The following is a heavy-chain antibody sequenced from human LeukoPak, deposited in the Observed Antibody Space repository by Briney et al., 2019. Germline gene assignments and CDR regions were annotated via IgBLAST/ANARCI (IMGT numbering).Heavy chain of an antibody. CDR1: GFTFSSYA. Sequence: PGGSLRLSCAASGFTFSSYAMSWVRQAPGKGLEWVSAISGSGGSTYYADSVKGRFTISRDNSKNTLYLQMNSLRAEDTAVYYCAKDRPHYDFWSGYFTYYYYYMDVWGKGTTVTVSS. J-gene: IGHJ6*03. V-gene: IGHV3-23*01. CDR3: AKDRPHYDFWSGYFTYYYYYMDV. CDR2: ISGSGGST. D-gene: IGHD3-3*01.